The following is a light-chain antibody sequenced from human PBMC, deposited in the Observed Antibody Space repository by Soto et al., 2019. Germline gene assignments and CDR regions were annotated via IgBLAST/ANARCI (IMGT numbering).Light chain of an antibody. CDR3: SSYSKSATLPV. J-gene: IGLJ2*01. CDR1: SSDVGGYNF. Sequence: QSVLTQPASVSGSPGQSITISYTGSSSDVGGYNFVSWYQQHPGRAPKLMIYEVTNRPSGVSSRFSGSKSGNTASLTISGLQAEDEAEYYCSSYSKSATLPVFGGGTKLTVL. V-gene: IGLV2-14*01. CDR2: EVT.